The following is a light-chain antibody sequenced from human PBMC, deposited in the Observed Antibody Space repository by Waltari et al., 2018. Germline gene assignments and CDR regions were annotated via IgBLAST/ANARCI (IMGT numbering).Light chain of an antibody. Sequence: DIVMTQSPLSLAVSPGEPASISCRSSQSLLHRNRHTYLDWYVQKPGQSPQLLIYLGSDRASGVPDRFSGSGSGTDFTLTISRVEAEDVGIYYCMQALQTPFTFGGGTKVEIK. V-gene: IGKV2-28*01. CDR1: QSLLHRNRHTY. J-gene: IGKJ4*01. CDR3: MQALQTPFT. CDR2: LGS.